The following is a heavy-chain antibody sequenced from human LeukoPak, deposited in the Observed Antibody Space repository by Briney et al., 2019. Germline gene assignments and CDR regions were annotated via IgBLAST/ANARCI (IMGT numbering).Heavy chain of an antibody. Sequence: SGTLSLTCAVSGGSISSSNWWSWVRQPPGQGLEWIGEIYHSGSTNYNPSLKSRVTISVDKSKNQFSLKLSSVTAADTAVYYCARIVVVPAAYQFFDYWGQGTLVTVSS. CDR2: IYHSGST. D-gene: IGHD2-2*01. J-gene: IGHJ4*02. CDR3: ARIVVVPAAYQFFDY. CDR1: GGSISSSNW. V-gene: IGHV4-4*02.